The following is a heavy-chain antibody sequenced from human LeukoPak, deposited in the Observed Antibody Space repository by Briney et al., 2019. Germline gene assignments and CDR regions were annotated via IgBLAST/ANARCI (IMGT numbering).Heavy chain of an antibody. CDR3: AKDLAPRRYYYYYYMDV. CDR1: GFTFSSYA. V-gene: IGHV3-23*01. Sequence: LPGGSLRLSCAASGFTFSSYAMSWVRQAPGKGLEWVSAISGSGGSTYYADSVKGRFTISRDNSKNTLYLQMNSLRAEDTAVYYCAKDLAPRRYYYYYYMDVWGKGTTVTVSS. CDR2: ISGSGGST. J-gene: IGHJ6*03.